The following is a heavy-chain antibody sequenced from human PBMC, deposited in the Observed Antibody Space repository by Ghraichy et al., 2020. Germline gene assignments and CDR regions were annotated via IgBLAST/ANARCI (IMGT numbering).Heavy chain of an antibody. J-gene: IGHJ4*02. CDR3: ARRRNYCASRGYIAY. Sequence: GGSLRLSCAASGFIFSTYAIHWVRQAPGKGLEWVTFISYDGSNKYYANSVKVRFTISRDNSNNTVYLQMNSLRTLDTGVSYCARRRNYCASRGYIAYWGQGTLVIVSS. CDR1: GFIFSTYA. D-gene: IGHD3-22*01. V-gene: IGHV3-30*04. CDR2: ISYDGSNK.